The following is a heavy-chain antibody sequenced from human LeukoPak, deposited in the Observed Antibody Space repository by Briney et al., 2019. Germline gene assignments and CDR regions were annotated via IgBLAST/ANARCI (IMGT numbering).Heavy chain of an antibody. V-gene: IGHV1-2*02. CDR3: VRDFRASLDY. CDR1: GYTFTGYY. J-gene: IGHJ4*02. CDR2: INPDSGGT. Sequence: ASVKVSCKASGYTFTGYYMHWVRQAPGQGLEWMGWINPDSGGTNFAQKFQGRVTMTRDTPISTAYMELSRLRSDDTAVYYCVRDFRASLDYWGQGTLVTVSS.